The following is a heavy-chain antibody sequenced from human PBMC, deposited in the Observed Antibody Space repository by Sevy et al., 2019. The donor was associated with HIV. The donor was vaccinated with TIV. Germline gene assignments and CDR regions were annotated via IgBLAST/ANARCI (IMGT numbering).Heavy chain of an antibody. CDR1: GGSISSYY. V-gene: IGHV4-59*01. CDR3: ARGALDILTGYRFDY. D-gene: IGHD3-9*01. J-gene: IGHJ4*02. Sequence: SETLSLTCTVSGGSISSYYWSWIRQPPGKGLEWIGYIYYSGSTNYNPSLKSRVTISVDTSKNQFSLKLGSVTAADTAVYYCARGALDILTGYRFDYWGQGTLVTVSS. CDR2: IYYSGST.